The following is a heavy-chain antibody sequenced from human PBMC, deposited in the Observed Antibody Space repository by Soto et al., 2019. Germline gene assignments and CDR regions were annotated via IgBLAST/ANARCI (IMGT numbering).Heavy chain of an antibody. CDR3: ARDTTGILDY. D-gene: IGHD1-1*01. Sequence: EVQLVESGGGLVQPGGSLRLSCAASGFNFDNYWMAWVRQAPAKGLERVANIKQDGSDKNYVDSVKGRFTISRDNAKNSLYLQMNSLRAEDSAVYSCARDTTGILDYWGQGTLVTVSS. J-gene: IGHJ4*02. V-gene: IGHV3-7*01. CDR1: GFNFDNYW. CDR2: IKQDGSDK.